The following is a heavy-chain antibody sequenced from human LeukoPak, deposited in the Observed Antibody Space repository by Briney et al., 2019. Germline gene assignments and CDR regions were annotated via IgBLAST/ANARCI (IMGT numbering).Heavy chain of an antibody. CDR1: GFTFSSYT. CDR2: ISGDSRYI. J-gene: IGHJ4*02. CDR3: ARRVVRGVIDY. V-gene: IGHV3-21*01. D-gene: IGHD3-10*01. Sequence: GGSLRLSCAASGFTFSSYTFNWVRQAPGKGLEWVSAISGDSRYIYYTDSVRGRFTISRDNAENSLYLQMHSLRVEDTAVYYCARRVVRGVIDYWGQGTLVTVSS.